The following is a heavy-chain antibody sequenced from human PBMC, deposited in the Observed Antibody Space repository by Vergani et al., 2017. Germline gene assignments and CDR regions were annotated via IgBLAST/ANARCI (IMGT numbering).Heavy chain of an antibody. Sequence: QVQLVQSGAEVKKPGASVKVSCKASGYTFTSYYMHWVRQAPGQGLEWMGIINPSGGSTSYAQKFQGRVTMTRDTSTSTVYMEMSSLRSEDTDVYYCAKQDLYFAQEEAYNWFDPWGQGTLVTVSS. D-gene: IGHD2-21*01. J-gene: IGHJ5*02. CDR2: INPSGGST. CDR1: GYTFTSYY. CDR3: AKQDLYFAQEEAYNWFDP. V-gene: IGHV1-46*03.